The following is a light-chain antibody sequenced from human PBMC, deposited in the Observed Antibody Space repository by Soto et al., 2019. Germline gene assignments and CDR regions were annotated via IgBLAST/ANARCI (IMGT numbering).Light chain of an antibody. CDR2: DVT. J-gene: IGLJ3*02. V-gene: IGLV2-14*03. CDR1: SSDVGGHNY. Sequence: QSALTQPASVSGSPGQSITISCTGTSSDVGGHNYVSWYQHHPGKAPKLVIHDVTIRPSGLSNRFSGSKSANTAYLTVSGLQDEDESDYYCSSYTTSSTWVFGGGTKLTVL. CDR3: SSYTTSSTWV.